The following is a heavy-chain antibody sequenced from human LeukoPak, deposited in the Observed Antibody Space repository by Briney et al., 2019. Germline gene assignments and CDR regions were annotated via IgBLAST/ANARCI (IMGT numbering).Heavy chain of an antibody. V-gene: IGHV1-69*01. CDR3: ARDKGYGDPYYFDY. D-gene: IGHD4-17*01. CDR1: GGTFSSYA. Sequence: GSSVKVSCKASGGTFSSYAICWVRQAPGQGLEWMGGIIPIFGTANYAQKFQGRVTITADESTSTAYMELSSLRSEDTAVYYCARDKGYGDPYYFDYWGQGTLVTVSS. J-gene: IGHJ4*02. CDR2: IIPIFGTA.